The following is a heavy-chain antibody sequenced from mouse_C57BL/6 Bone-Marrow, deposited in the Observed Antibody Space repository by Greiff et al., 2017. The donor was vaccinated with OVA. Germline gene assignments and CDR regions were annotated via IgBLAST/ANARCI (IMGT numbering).Heavy chain of an antibody. V-gene: IGHV1-26*01. D-gene: IGHD2-4*01. Sequence: EVQLQQSGPELVKPGASVKISCKASGYTFTDYYMNWVKQSHGKSLEWIGDINPNNGGTSYNQKFKGKATLTVDKSSSTAYMELRNLTSEDSAVYYCARAGIYYDYPLDYWGQGTTLTVSS. J-gene: IGHJ2*01. CDR2: INPNNGGT. CDR1: GYTFTDYY. CDR3: ARAGIYYDYPLDY.